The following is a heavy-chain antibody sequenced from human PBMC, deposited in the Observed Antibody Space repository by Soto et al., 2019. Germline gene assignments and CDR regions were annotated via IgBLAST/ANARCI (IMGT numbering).Heavy chain of an antibody. CDR2: ISSTTNYI. CDR1: GFTFTRYS. V-gene: IGHV3-21*06. CDR3: ARESEDLTSNFDY. Sequence: EVQLVESGGGLVKPGGSLRLSCAASGFTFTRYSMNWVRQAPGKGLEWVSSISSTTNYIYYGDSTKGRFTISRVNAKNSLYLEMNSLRAEDTAVYYCARESEDLTSNFDYWGQGTLVTVSS. J-gene: IGHJ4*02.